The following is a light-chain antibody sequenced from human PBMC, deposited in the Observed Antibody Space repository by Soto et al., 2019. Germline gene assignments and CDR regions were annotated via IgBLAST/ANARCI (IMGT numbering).Light chain of an antibody. CDR1: QSVTSSY. V-gene: IGKV3-20*01. CDR2: GAS. Sequence: EIVLTPSAGTLSLSPGERATLSGRASQSVTSSYLAWYQQRPGQAPRLLIYGASSRATGVPDRFSGSGSGTDFTLTISRLDPEDFGMYYCQHYGSSWTFGQGTKVDIK. CDR3: QHYGSSWT. J-gene: IGKJ1*01.